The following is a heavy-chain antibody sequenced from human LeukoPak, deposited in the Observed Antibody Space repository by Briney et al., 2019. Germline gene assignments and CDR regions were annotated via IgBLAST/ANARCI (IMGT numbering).Heavy chain of an antibody. CDR2: INSDGSST. D-gene: IGHD6-13*01. CDR1: GFTFSSYW. J-gene: IGHJ4*02. V-gene: IGHV3-74*01. CDR3: ASEIIRIAAAGRQSDY. Sequence: TGGSLRLSCAASGFTFSSYWMHGVRQAPGKGLVWASRINSDGSSTSYADSVKGRFTISRDNAKNTLYLQMNSLRAEDTAVYYCASEIIRIAAAGRQSDYWGQGTLVTVSS.